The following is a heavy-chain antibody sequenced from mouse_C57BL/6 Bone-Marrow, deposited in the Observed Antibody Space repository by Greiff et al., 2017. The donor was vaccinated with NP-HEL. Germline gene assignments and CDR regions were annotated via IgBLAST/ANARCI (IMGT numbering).Heavy chain of an antibody. D-gene: IGHD2-5*01. CDR3: AKKGTFCDSNYMYYYAMDY. CDR1: GFSLTSYG. CDR2: IWGDGST. V-gene: IGHV2-3*01. Sequence: VKLQESGPGLVAPSQSLSITCTVSGFSLTSYGVSWVRQPPGKGLEWLGVIWGDGSTTYHSALISRLSISKDNSKSQVFLKQNSLQTDDTATYYCAKKGTFCDSNYMYYYAMDYWGQGTSVTVSS. J-gene: IGHJ4*01.